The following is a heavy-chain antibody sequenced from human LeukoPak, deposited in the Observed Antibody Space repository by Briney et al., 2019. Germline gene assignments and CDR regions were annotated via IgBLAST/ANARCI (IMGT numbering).Heavy chain of an antibody. CDR1: GFTFSSYW. D-gene: IGHD6-6*01. V-gene: IGHV3-7*01. CDR2: IKQDGSEK. Sequence: GGSLRLSCAASGFTFSSYWMSRVRQAPGKGLEWVANIKQDGSEKYYVDSVKGRFTISRDNAKNSLYLQMNSLRAEDTAVYYCARDRRGSSSTQAIDYWGQGTLVTVSS. J-gene: IGHJ4*02. CDR3: ARDRRGSSSTQAIDY.